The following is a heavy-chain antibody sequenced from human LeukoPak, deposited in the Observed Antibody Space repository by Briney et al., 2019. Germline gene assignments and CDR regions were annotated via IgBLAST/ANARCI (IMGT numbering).Heavy chain of an antibody. CDR2: ISSSSSYI. V-gene: IGHV3-21*01. J-gene: IGHJ4*02. CDR3: ASLSQKYYFDY. D-gene: IGHD5/OR15-5a*01. Sequence: GGSLRLSCAASGFTFSRYSVNWVRQAPGKGLEWVSSISSSSSYIYYADSVKGRFTISRDNAKNSLYLQMNSLRAEDTAVYYCASLSQKYYFDYWGQGTLVTVSS. CDR1: GFTFSRYS.